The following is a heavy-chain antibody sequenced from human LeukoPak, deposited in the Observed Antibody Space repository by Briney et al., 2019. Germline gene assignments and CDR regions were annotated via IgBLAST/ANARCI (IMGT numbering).Heavy chain of an antibody. CDR2: INHSGST. CDR3: ARHSPQDSSGYSPFDY. Sequence: PSETLSLTCAVYGGSFSGYYWSWIRQPPGKGLEWIGEINHSGSTNYNPSLKSRVTISVDTSKNQFSLKLSSVTAADTAVYYCARHSPQDSSGYSPFDYWGQGTLVTVSS. J-gene: IGHJ4*02. CDR1: GGSFSGYY. V-gene: IGHV4-34*01. D-gene: IGHD3-22*01.